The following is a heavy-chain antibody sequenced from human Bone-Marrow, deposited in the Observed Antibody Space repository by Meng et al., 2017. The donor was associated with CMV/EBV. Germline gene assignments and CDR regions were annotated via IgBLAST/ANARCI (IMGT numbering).Heavy chain of an antibody. Sequence: SVKVSCKASGFTFTSSAVQWVRQARGQRLEWIGWIVVGSGNTNYAQKFQERVTITRDMSTSTAYMELSSLRSEDTAVYYCARRRGEEWSHYYYYYGMDVWGQGTTVPVSS. CDR2: IVVGSGNT. CDR3: ARRRGEEWSHYYYYYGMDV. J-gene: IGHJ6*02. CDR1: GFTFTSSA. V-gene: IGHV1-58*01. D-gene: IGHD3-3*01.